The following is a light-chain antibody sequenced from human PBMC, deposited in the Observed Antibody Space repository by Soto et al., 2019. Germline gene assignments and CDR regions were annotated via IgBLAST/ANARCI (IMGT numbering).Light chain of an antibody. J-gene: IGLJ1*01. CDR1: SSDIGGYKY. CDR3: SSDTGGSTYV. V-gene: IGLV2-14*01. CDR2: DVS. Sequence: QSVLTQPASVSGSPGQSITISCTGTSSDIGGYKYVSWYQQHPGKAPKLMIYDVSNRPSGVSNRFSGSKSGNTATLTISGLQGEDEAEYDCSSDTGGSTYVFATGTKATVL.